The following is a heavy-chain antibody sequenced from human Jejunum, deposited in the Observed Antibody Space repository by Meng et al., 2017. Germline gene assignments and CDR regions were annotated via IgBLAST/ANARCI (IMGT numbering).Heavy chain of an antibody. CDR2: IYYSGST. CDR3: ARGGFFEAAAANLVDS. J-gene: IGHJ4*02. V-gene: IGHV4-61*01. Sequence: VQLRESGPGLVRPSGTLSLTCTVSGGSVSRGNYYWSWIRQPPGKGLEWIGYIYYSGSTNYNPSLKSRVTISVDTSKNQFSLKLSSVTAADTAVYYCARGGFFEAAAANLVDSWGQGTLVTVSS. CDR1: GGSVSRGNYY. D-gene: IGHD6-13*01.